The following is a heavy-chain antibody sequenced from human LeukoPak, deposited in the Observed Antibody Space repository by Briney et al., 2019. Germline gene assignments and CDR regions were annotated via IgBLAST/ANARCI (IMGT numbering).Heavy chain of an antibody. V-gene: IGHV4-34*01. CDR1: GGSFSGYY. D-gene: IGHD4-23*01. CDR3: ARGPTVVTPNDWFDP. Sequence: SETLSLTCAVYGGSFSGYYWSWIRQPPGKGLEWIGEINHSGSTNYNPSLKSRVTISVDTSKNQFSLKLSSVIAADTAVYYCARGPTVVTPNDWFDPWGQGTLVTVSS. CDR2: INHSGST. J-gene: IGHJ5*02.